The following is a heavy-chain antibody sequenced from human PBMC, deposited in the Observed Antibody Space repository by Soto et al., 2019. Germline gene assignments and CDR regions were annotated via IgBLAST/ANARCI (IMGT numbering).Heavy chain of an antibody. CDR2: INPSGGNT. CDR3: ARDREYNWKYGYFDY. CDR1: GYTFTSYY. D-gene: IGHD1-7*01. Sequence: GASVKVSCKASGYTFTSYYMHWVRQAPGQGLEWMGIINPSGGNTSYAQKFQGRVTMTRDTSTSTVYMELSSLRSEDTAVYYCARDREYNWKYGYFDYWGQGTLVTVSS. V-gene: IGHV1-46*01. J-gene: IGHJ4*02.